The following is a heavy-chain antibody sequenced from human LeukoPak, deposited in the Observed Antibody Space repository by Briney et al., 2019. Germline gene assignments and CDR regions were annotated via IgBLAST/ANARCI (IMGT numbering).Heavy chain of an antibody. V-gene: IGHV3-48*04. J-gene: IGHJ4*02. D-gene: IGHD3-16*01. CDR3: ARRVPNQVITDYFDY. Sequence: GGSLRLSCAASGFTFSSYSMNWVRQAPGKGLEWVSYISSSSSTIYYADSVKGRFTISRDNAKNSLFLQMNSLRAEDTAVYYCARRVPNQVITDYFDYWGQGTLVTVSS. CDR2: ISSSSSTI. CDR1: GFTFSSYS.